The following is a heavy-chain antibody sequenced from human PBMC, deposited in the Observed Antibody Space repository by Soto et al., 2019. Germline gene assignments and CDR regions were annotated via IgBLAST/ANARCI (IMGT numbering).Heavy chain of an antibody. CDR3: ARLQLGGDRMLNWFDP. CDR1: GYIFTKYG. J-gene: IGHJ5*02. D-gene: IGHD2-21*02. Sequence: QVQVVQSGPELKKPGASVKVSCKAQGYIFTKYGIGWVRQAPGHGLEWMGLINVYNGDRKVAQKFQDRVSMTTDTATDTAYMERKRLRSGDTAVYYCARLQLGGDRMLNWFDPWGQGTLVTVSS. V-gene: IGHV1-18*01. CDR2: INVYNGDR.